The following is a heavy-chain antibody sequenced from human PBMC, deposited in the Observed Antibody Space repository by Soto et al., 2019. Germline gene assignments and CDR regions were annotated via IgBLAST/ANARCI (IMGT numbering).Heavy chain of an antibody. J-gene: IGHJ6*02. D-gene: IGHD3-16*01. Sequence: VGSLRLSCVASGLTVSHNYMAWVRQAPEMGLEWVSILYTEGTTYYADSVKGRFTISRDSSKNTLFLQMDSLRAEDTAVYYCVRPRPSGENYGMDVWGQGTTVTVSS. CDR2: LYTEGTT. V-gene: IGHV3-53*01. CDR1: GLTVSHNY. CDR3: VRPRPSGENYGMDV.